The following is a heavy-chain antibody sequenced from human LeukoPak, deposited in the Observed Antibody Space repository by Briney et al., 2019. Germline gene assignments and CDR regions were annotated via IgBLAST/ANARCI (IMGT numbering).Heavy chain of an antibody. CDR1: GYTFTGYY. V-gene: IGHV1-2*02. J-gene: IGHJ4*02. CDR2: NNPNSGDT. Sequence: GASVKVSCKASGYTFTGYYIHWVRQAPGQGLEWMGWNNPNSGDTKYAQKFQGRVTMTRDTSISTAYMELNSLRSDDTAVYYCARYCSTATCSEGDVYWGQGTLVTVSS. CDR3: ARYCSTATCSEGDVY. D-gene: IGHD2-2*01.